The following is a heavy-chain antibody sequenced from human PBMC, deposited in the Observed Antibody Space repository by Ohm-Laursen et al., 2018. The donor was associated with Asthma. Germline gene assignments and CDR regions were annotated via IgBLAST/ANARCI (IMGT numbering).Heavy chain of an antibody. Sequence: TLSLTCIVSGGSISSGGYYWSWIRQHPRKGLEWIGYIYYSGSTHSNPSLKSRVTMSVDNSKNQFSLKVTSVTAADTAVYYCARGGPQGVPGSNWFDPWGQGTLVTVSS. CDR3: ARGGPQGVPGSNWFDP. CDR1: GGSISSGGYY. CDR2: IYYSGST. J-gene: IGHJ5*02. V-gene: IGHV4-31*03. D-gene: IGHD3-3*01.